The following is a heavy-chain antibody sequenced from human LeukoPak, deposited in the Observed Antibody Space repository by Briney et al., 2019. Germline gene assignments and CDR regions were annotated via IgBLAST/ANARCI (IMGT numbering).Heavy chain of an antibody. CDR3: ARNSRVYYYYMDV. V-gene: IGHV3-20*04. Sequence: RSGGSLRLSCAASGFTLDDYGMSWVRQAPGKGLEWVPGINWNGGSTGYADSVKGRFTISRDNAKNSLYLQMNSLRAEDTALYYCARNSRVYYYYMDVWGKGTTATVSS. D-gene: IGHD2-21*01. CDR1: GFTLDDYG. J-gene: IGHJ6*03. CDR2: INWNGGST.